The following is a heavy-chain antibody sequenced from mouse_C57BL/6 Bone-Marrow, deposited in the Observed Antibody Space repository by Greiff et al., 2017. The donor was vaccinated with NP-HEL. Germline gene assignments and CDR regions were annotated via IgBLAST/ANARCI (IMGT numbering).Heavy chain of an antibody. D-gene: IGHD3-1*01. CDR3: ARAQI. Sequence: QVQLQQPGAELVKPGASVKLSCKASGYTFTSYWMQWVKQRPGQGLAWIGEIDPSDSYTNYNQKFKGKATLTVDTSSRTAYMQLSSLTSEDSAVYYCARAQIWGQGTLVTVSA. CDR2: IDPSDSYT. J-gene: IGHJ3*01. V-gene: IGHV1-50*01. CDR1: GYTFTSYW.